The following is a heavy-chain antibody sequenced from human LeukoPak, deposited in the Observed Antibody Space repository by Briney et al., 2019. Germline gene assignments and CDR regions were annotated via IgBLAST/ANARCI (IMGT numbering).Heavy chain of an antibody. CDR2: INQAGSDK. J-gene: IGHJ4*02. Sequence: PGGSLRLSCAASGFSFNNYWMSWVRQAPGKGLEWVANINQAGSDKYYLDSVKGRFTISRDNAKNSLYLQMNSLSAEDTAVYYCARGMIRGVMDDYWGQGTLVTVSS. D-gene: IGHD3-10*01. CDR3: ARGMIRGVMDDY. V-gene: IGHV3-7*05. CDR1: GFSFNNYW.